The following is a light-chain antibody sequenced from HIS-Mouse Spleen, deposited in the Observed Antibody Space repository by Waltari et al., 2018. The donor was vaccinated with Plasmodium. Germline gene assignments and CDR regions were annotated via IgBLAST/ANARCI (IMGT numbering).Light chain of an antibody. CDR1: ALQKKH. CDR3: YSTDSSGNHRV. V-gene: IGLV3-10*01. J-gene: IGLJ3*02. Sequence: SYELTQPPSVSVSPGHTARITSSGAALQKKHSYWYQQKSGQAPVLVIYEDSKRPSGIPERFAGSSSGTMATLTISGAQVEDEADYYCYSTDSSGNHRVFGGGTKLTVL. CDR2: EDS.